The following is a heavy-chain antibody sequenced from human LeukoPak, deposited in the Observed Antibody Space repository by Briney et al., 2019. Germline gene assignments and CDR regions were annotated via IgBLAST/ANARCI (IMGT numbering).Heavy chain of an antibody. CDR2: ISSSSSYI. V-gene: IGHV3-21*01. CDR1: GFTFSSYS. Sequence: GGSLRLSCAASGFTFSSYSMNWVRQAPGKGLEWVSSISSSSSYIYYADSVKGRFTISRDNAKNSLYLQMNSLRAEDTAVYYCARDLLMGYYDYWGQGTLVTVSS. CDR3: ARDLLMGYYDY. D-gene: IGHD2-8*01. J-gene: IGHJ4*02.